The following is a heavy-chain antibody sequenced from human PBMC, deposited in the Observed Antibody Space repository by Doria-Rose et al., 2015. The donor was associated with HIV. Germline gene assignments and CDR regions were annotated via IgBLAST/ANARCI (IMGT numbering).Heavy chain of an antibody. CDR2: IFKTGST. V-gene: IGHV4-59*01. CDR1: GGSISHYY. D-gene: IGHD1-26*01. Sequence: VQLQESGPGLVKPSETLSLTCSVSGGSISHYYWSWIRQLRGKRLEYIGGIFKTGSTNCSPSLKSRVSISIDSSKNKFSLRLSSVTAADTAVYYCARVLSGTYDYWGQGTLVTVSS. J-gene: IGHJ4*02. CDR3: ARVLSGTYDY.